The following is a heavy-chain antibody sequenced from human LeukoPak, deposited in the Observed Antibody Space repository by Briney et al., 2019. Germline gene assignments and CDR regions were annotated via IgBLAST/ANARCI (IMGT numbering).Heavy chain of an antibody. CDR1: GFTFSDFH. CDR3: ACPYRSRFDY. CDR2: ITNSGSDI. Sequence: GGSLRLSCVVSGFTFSDFHMSWLRQAPGKGLEWISYITNSGSDIEYADPVKGRFTISWDNAKKSLYLEMNTLRAEDTAIYYCACPYRSRFDYWGQGTLVTVSS. D-gene: IGHD6-13*01. V-gene: IGHV3-11*01. J-gene: IGHJ4*02.